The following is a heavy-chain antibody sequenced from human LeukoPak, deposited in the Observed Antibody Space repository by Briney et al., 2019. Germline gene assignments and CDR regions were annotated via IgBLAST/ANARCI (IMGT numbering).Heavy chain of an antibody. Sequence: GGSLRLSCAASGFTFSDYYMSWIRQAPGKGLEWVSYISSSGSTIYYADSVKGRFTISRDNAKNSLYLQMNSLRAEDTAVYYCARDASPVVVAATYYWGQGTLVTVSS. CDR3: ARDASPVVVAATYY. CDR1: GFTFSDYY. CDR2: ISSSGSTI. D-gene: IGHD2-15*01. V-gene: IGHV3-11*04. J-gene: IGHJ4*02.